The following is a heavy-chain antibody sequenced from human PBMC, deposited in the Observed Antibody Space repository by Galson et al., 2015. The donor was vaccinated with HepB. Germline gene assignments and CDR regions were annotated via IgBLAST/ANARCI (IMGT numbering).Heavy chain of an antibody. CDR1: GFDFNGYS. Sequence: SLRLSCAASGFDFNGYSINWVRQAPGKGLEWVSYISLSSGTIYYADSVKGRFTISRDYAKNSLFLQMNSLRAEDTAIYYCARGPDLTYYYYMDVWGKGTTVTVSS. D-gene: IGHD3-3*01. CDR3: ARGPDLTYYYYMDV. CDR2: ISLSSGTI. J-gene: IGHJ6*03. V-gene: IGHV3-48*01.